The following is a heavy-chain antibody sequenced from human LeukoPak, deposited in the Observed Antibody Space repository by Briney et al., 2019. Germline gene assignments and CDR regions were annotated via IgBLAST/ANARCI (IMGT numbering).Heavy chain of an antibody. CDR3: AKDLGVAVAGTWCSGDY. CDR1: GFTFSSYA. CDR2: ISYVGSNK. V-gene: IGHV3-30*04. Sequence: GGSLSPSCVASGFTFSSYAMHWVRPAPGKGLEWVAVISYVGSNKYYADSVKGRFTISRDNSKNTLYLQMNSLRAEDTAVYYCAKDLGVAVAGTWCSGDYWGQGTLVTVSS. J-gene: IGHJ4*02. D-gene: IGHD6-19*01.